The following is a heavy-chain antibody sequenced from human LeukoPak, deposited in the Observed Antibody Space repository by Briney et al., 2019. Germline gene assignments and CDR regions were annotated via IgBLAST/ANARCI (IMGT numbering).Heavy chain of an antibody. CDR2: IGGSGDKT. J-gene: IGHJ4*02. CDR1: GFTFNRNA. V-gene: IGHV3-23*01. Sequence: GGSLRLSCAASGFTFNRNAISWVRQTPGKGLEWVSTIGGSGDKTFYADSVKGRFTISRDNSKNMVHLQMNSLTGEDTALYYCVRRGDASSGWGDHDFWGQGALVTVSS. D-gene: IGHD6-19*01. CDR3: VRRGDASSGWGDHDF.